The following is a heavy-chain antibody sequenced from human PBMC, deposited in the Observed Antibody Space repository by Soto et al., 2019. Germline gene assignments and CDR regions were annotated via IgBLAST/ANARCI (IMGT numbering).Heavy chain of an antibody. Sequence: PSETLSLTCAVYGGSFSGYYWSWIRQPPGKGLEWIGEINHSGSTNYNPSLKSRVTISVDTSKNQFSLKLSSVTAADTAVYYCARGLSRGIAARTTFGYWGQGTLVTVSS. CDR1: GGSFSGYY. J-gene: IGHJ4*02. D-gene: IGHD6-6*01. CDR2: INHSGST. V-gene: IGHV4-34*01. CDR3: ARGLSRGIAARTTFGY.